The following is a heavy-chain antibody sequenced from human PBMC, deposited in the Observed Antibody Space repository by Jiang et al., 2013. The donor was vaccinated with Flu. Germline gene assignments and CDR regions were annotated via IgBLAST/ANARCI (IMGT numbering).Heavy chain of an antibody. CDR1: GGSFSSSYW. Sequence: GPGLVKPSGTLSLTCAVSGGSFSSSYWWSWVRQPPGKGLEWIGEIYHSGSTNYNPSLKSRVTISVDKSKNQFSLKLTSVTAADTAMYYCVREPSSGYRFDSWGQGTLVTVSS. J-gene: IGHJ4*02. V-gene: IGHV4-4*02. CDR2: IYHSGST. D-gene: IGHD5-12*01. CDR3: VREPSSGYRFDS.